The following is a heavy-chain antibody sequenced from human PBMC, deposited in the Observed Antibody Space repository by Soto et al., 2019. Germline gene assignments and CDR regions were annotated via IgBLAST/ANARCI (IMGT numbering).Heavy chain of an antibody. D-gene: IGHD5-12*01. CDR3: ARAKLVPDYWEWFDP. CDR1: GASISSGDYY. J-gene: IGHJ5*02. V-gene: IGHV4-31*03. CDR2: IYYSGSV. Sequence: QVQLQESGPGLVNPSQTLSLTCTVSGASISSGDYYWSWIRQYPGMGLEWIGYIYYSGSVHNNPSLKSRLIIPVDTYKNEFSLKQSSVTAANTAVYYCARAKLVPDYWEWFDPWGQGTMVTVSS.